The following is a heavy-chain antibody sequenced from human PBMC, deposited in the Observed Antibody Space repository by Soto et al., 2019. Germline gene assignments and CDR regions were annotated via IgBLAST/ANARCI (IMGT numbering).Heavy chain of an antibody. Sequence: QVQLVQSGGEVKKPGASVMVSCKASGYTFTSYGISWVRQAPGQGLEWMGWINAYNGNTNYAQKVQGRVTMATDRTTSTAYMELRSLRSDDTAVYYCAGDVGYGVIDGWGQGTLVTVSS. V-gene: IGHV1-18*01. D-gene: IGHD4-17*01. CDR1: GYTFTSYG. CDR2: INAYNGNT. CDR3: AGDVGYGVIDG. J-gene: IGHJ4*02.